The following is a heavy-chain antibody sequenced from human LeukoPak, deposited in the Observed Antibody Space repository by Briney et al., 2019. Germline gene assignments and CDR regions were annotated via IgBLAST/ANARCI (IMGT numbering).Heavy chain of an antibody. J-gene: IGHJ4*02. CDR2: ISYDGSNK. CDR1: GFTFSSYG. Sequence: GGSLRLSCAASGFTFSSYGMHWVRQAPGKGLEWVAVISYDGSNKYYADSVKGRFTISRDNSKNTLYLQMNSLRAEDTVVYYCAKEGRTLDYYDSSGYYFWGQGTLVTVSS. D-gene: IGHD3-22*01. V-gene: IGHV3-30*18. CDR3: AKEGRTLDYYDSSGYYF.